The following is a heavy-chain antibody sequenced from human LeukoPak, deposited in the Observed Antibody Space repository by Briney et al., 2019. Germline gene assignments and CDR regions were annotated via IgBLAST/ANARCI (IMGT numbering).Heavy chain of an antibody. CDR2: ISWNSGSI. V-gene: IGHV3-9*01. Sequence: PGRSLRLSCAASGFTFDDYAMHWVRQAPGKGLEWVSGISWNSGSIGYADSVKGRFTISRDNSKNSLSLQMNSLRPEDTALYYCAKDGKNYFDYWGQGTLVTVSS. J-gene: IGHJ4*02. CDR1: GFTFDDYA. CDR3: AKDGKNYFDY.